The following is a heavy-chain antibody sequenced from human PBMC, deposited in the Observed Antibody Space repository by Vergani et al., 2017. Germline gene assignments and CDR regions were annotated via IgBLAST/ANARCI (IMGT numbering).Heavy chain of an antibody. CDR3: ARDFLHVRSGYYPSY. CDR2: IWYDGSNK. V-gene: IGHV3-33*01. J-gene: IGHJ4*02. Sequence: QVQLVESGGGVVQPGRSLRLSCAASGFTFSSYGMHWVRQAPGKGLGWVAVIWYDGSNKYYADSMKGRFTISRDNSKNTLYLQMYSLRAEDTAVYYGARDFLHVRSGYYPSYWGQGTLVTVSS. D-gene: IGHD3-22*01. CDR1: GFTFSSYG.